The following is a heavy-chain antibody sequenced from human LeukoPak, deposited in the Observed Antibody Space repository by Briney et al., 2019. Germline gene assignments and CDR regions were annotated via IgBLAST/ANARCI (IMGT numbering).Heavy chain of an antibody. D-gene: IGHD3-22*01. CDR3: ARAKDSERSYYYDSSGHYSDAFDI. V-gene: IGHV4-59*01. J-gene: IGHJ3*02. CDR2: IYYSGST. CDR1: GRSISRYY. Sequence: SETLSLTCSVSGRSISRYYWRGMRQPPGKGLEWIGYIYYSGSTNYNPSLKSRVTISVDTSKNQFSLKLSSVTAADTAAYCCARAKDSERSYYYDSSGHYSDAFDIWGQGTMVTVSS.